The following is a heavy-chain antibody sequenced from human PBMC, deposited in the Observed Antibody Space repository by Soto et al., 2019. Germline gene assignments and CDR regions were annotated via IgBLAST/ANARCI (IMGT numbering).Heavy chain of an antibody. J-gene: IGHJ4*01. CDR3: ARGLTAGVDY. CDR1: GYSFTGLD. V-gene: IGHV1-8*01. Sequence: ASVKVCCKASGYSFTGLDINWVRQTTGQGLEWMGWMQPSSGRTGYAQKFQGRVTMTRDTSINTAYMEVSSLTSADTDFYDCARGLTAGVDYWG. CDR2: MQPSSGRT. D-gene: IGHD1-26*01.